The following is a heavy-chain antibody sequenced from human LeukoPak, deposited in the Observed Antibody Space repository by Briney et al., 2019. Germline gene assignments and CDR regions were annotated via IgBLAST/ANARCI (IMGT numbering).Heavy chain of an antibody. J-gene: IGHJ4*02. CDR3: ARDYSGRFDY. V-gene: IGHV3-9*01. CDR2: ISWNSGSI. D-gene: IGHD6-19*01. Sequence: GGSLRLSCAASGFTFDDYAMHWVRQAPGKGLEWVSGISWNSGSIGYADSVKGRFTISRDNAKNSLYLQMNSLRAEDTAVYYCARDYSGRFDYWGQGTLVTVSS. CDR1: GFTFDDYA.